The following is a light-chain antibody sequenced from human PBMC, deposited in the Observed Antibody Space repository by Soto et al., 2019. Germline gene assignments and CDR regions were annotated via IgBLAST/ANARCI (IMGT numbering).Light chain of an antibody. CDR2: SDN. J-gene: IGLJ2*01. Sequence: QSVLTQPPSASGTPGQRVTISCTGSSSNIGSKNVNWYQQLPGTAPKLLIYSDNQRPSGVPGRFSGSKSGASASLAISGLQSEDEADYYWAAWDDSLNGPHVLFGGGTKLTVL. CDR3: AAWDDSLNGPHVL. CDR1: SSNIGSKN. V-gene: IGLV1-44*01.